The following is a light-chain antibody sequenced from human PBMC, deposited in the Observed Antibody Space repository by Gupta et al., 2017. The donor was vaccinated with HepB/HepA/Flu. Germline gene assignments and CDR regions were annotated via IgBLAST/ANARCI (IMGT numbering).Light chain of an antibody. CDR3: SAHVGDNYGV. CDR2: EVS. CDR1: SSDIGAYNF. Sequence: HSALPQPPSASGSPGPSVTISCTGTSSDIGAYNFVSWYQQRPGEVPQVISYEVSERPAGVTERFSGSKSGNTASLTVSGLQPDDEADYYCSAHVGDNYGVLGGGTKLTVL. V-gene: IGLV2-8*01. J-gene: IGLJ3*02.